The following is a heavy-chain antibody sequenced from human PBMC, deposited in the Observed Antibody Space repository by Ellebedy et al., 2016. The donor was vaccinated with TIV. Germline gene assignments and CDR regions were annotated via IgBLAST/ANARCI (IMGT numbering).Heavy chain of an antibody. CDR2: IKQDGSEK. V-gene: IGHV3-7*03. D-gene: IGHD2-15*01. CDR1: GFTFSSYW. CDR3: ARDKVVAALYYYYYGMDV. Sequence: GESLKISCAASGFTFSSYWMSWVRQAPGKGLEWVANIKQDGSEKYYVDSVKGRFTISRDNAKNSLYLQMNSLRAEDTAVYYCARDKVVAALYYYYYGMDVWGQGTTVTVSS. J-gene: IGHJ6*02.